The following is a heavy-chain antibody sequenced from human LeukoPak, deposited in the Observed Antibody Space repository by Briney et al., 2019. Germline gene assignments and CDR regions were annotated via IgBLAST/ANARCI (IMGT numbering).Heavy chain of an antibody. CDR1: GFTFSNYA. D-gene: IGHD3-10*01. Sequence: GGSLRLSCAASGFTFSNYAMHWVRQAPGKGLEWVSIIYSGGTTSYADSVKGRFTISRDNSKNTLYLQMNGLRVDDTAVYYCARDGGSPYYYGSGTYYPDYFDYWGQGTLVTVSS. CDR2: IYSGGTT. CDR3: ARDGGSPYYYGSGTYYPDYFDY. V-gene: IGHV3-53*01. J-gene: IGHJ4*02.